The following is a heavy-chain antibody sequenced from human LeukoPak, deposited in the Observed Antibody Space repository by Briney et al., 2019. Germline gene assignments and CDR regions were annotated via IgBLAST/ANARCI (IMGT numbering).Heavy chain of an antibody. CDR1: GFTFSTYA. CDR3: ARWFTSGRGFFDY. D-gene: IGHD6-19*01. J-gene: IGHJ4*02. CDR2: ISSSSTII. V-gene: IGHV3-48*02. Sequence: GGSLRLSCAASGFTFSTYAVNWVRHAPGKGLEWVSYISSSSTIIYYADSVKGRFTISRDNAKNSLYLQMNSLRDEDTAVYYCARWFTSGRGFFDYWGQGILVTVSS.